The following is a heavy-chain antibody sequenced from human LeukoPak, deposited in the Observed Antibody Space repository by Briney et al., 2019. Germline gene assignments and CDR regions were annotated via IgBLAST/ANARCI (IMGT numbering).Heavy chain of an antibody. J-gene: IGHJ5*02. CDR3: AKDRDGVGATYSVWFDP. V-gene: IGHV1-46*01. CDR2: INTRGGST. CDR1: GYTFTSSY. D-gene: IGHD1-26*01. Sequence: ASVKVSCKASGYTFTSSYMHWVREAPGQGLGWMGSINTRGGSTSYAQKFQGRVTVTRDTSTSTVYMELSSLRSEDTAVYYCAKDRDGVGATYSVWFDPWGQGTLVSVSS.